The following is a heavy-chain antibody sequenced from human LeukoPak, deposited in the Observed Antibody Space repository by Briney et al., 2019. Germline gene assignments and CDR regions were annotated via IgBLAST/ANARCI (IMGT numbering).Heavy chain of an antibody. CDR2: ISSSSSTI. CDR3: ARDQGGSYGVNAFDI. J-gene: IGHJ3*02. D-gene: IGHD1-26*01. V-gene: IGHV3-48*04. Sequence: GGSLRLSCAASGFTFSSYSMNWVRQAPGKGLEWVSYISSSSSTIYYADSVKGRFTISRDNAKNSLYLQMNSLRAEDTAVYYCARDQGGSYGVNAFDIWGQGTMVTVSS. CDR1: GFTFSSYS.